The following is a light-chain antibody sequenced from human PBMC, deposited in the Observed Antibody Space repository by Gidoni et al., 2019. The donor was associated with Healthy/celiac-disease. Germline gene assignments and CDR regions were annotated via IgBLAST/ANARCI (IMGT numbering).Light chain of an antibody. Sequence: EIVMTQSPATLSVFSGERATLSCRASQSVSSNLAWYQQKPGQAPRLLIYGASTRATGIPASFSGSGSGKEFTLTISRLQSEDFAVYYCQQYNNWPPXTFGGGTKVEIK. CDR3: QQYNNWPPXT. CDR2: GAS. CDR1: QSVSSN. J-gene: IGKJ4*01. V-gene: IGKV3-15*01.